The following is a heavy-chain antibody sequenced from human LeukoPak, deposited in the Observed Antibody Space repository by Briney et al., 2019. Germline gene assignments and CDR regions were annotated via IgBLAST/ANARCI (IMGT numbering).Heavy chain of an antibody. CDR3: ARAVYGFDAFDI. J-gene: IGHJ3*02. Sequence: VKPGGSLRLSCAASGLTFSSYSMNWVRQAPGKGLEWVSSISSSSSYIYYADSVKGRFTISRDNAKNSLYLQMNSLRAEDTAVYYCARAVYGFDAFDIWGQGTMVTVSS. V-gene: IGHV3-21*01. D-gene: IGHD4-17*01. CDR1: GLTFSSYS. CDR2: ISSSSSYI.